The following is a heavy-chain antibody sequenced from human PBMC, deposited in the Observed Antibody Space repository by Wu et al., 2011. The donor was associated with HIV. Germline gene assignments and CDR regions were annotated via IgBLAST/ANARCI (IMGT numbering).Heavy chain of an antibody. Sequence: QIQLVQSGAEVQKPGASVTVSCKASGYTLISYGISWVRQAPGQGPEWMGWISAYNADTNYAQKFQGRVTMTADTSTSTVYMELRSLTSDDTAVYYCARDPRKWLRLGDYYYGMDVWGQGTTVTVSS. V-gene: IGHV1-18*01. CDR3: ARDPRKWLRLGDYYYGMDV. D-gene: IGHD5-12*01. CDR1: GYTLISYG. J-gene: IGHJ6*02. CDR2: ISAYNADT.